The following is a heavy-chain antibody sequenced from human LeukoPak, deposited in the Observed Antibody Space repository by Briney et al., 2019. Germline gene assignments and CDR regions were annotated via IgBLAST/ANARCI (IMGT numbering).Heavy chain of an antibody. D-gene: IGHD1-1*01. CDR3: ARDRSGYNDFDY. Sequence: SETLSLTCTVSGGSISSGGYYWSWIRQHPGKGLEWIGYIYYSGSTYYNPSLKSRVTISVDTSKNQFSLKLGSVTAADTAVYYCARDRSGYNDFDYWGQGTLVTVSS. V-gene: IGHV4-31*03. CDR1: GGSISSGGYY. J-gene: IGHJ4*02. CDR2: IYYSGST.